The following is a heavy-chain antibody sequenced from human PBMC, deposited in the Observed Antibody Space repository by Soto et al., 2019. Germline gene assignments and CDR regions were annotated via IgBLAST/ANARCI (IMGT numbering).Heavy chain of an antibody. D-gene: IGHD6-19*01. Sequence: SETLSLTCAVYGGSFSSYYWTWIRQPPGKGLEWIGEINHSGTTYYNPSLNSRVSISVDTSKNQFSLRLTSVAAADTAVYYCASGPGSGWYWFDPWGQGSLVTVSS. J-gene: IGHJ5*02. CDR2: INHSGTT. CDR3: ASGPGSGWYWFDP. CDR1: GGSFSSYY. V-gene: IGHV4-34*01.